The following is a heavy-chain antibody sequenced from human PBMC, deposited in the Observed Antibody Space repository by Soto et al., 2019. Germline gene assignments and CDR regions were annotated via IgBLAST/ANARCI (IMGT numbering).Heavy chain of an antibody. D-gene: IGHD7-27*01. Sequence: QVQLVQSGAEVKKPGASVKVSCKASGYTFTFYGMHWVRQAPGQRLEWMGWINAGNGNTKHSQKFKGRVTITRDTSASTAYMDMSSLRSEDTAVYYCARETGGDAFDIWGQGTMVTVSS. J-gene: IGHJ3*02. V-gene: IGHV1-3*01. CDR2: INAGNGNT. CDR3: ARETGGDAFDI. CDR1: GYTFTFYG.